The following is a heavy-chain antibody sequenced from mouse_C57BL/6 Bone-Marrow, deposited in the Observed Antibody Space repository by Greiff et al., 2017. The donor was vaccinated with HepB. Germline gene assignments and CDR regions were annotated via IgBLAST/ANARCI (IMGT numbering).Heavy chain of an antibody. CDR2: ISDGGSYT. D-gene: IGHD1-1*01. J-gene: IGHJ4*01. Sequence: EVQLVESGGGLVKPGGSLKLSCAASGFTFSSYAMSWVRQTPEKRLEWVATISDGGSYTYYPDNVKGRFTISRDNAKNNLYLQMSHLKSEDTAMYYCARGYGSSPYAMDYWGQGTSVTVSS. CDR1: GFTFSSYA. CDR3: ARGYGSSPYAMDY. V-gene: IGHV5-4*01.